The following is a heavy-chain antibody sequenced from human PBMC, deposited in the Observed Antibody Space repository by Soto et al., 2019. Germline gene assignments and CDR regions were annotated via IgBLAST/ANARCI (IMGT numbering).Heavy chain of an antibody. Sequence: GGSLTLSCAASGLTFSSAWMNWVRQAPGKGLEWVGRIKSKTDGGTTDYAAPVKGRFTISRDDSKNTRDLQENSLKTGDRAVKYCTTDPENRSGYYPILSHRAQGTLFPISS. D-gene: IGHD3-22*01. J-gene: IGHJ4*02. CDR1: GLTFSSAW. CDR3: TTDPENRSGYYPILSH. CDR2: IKSKTDGGTT. V-gene: IGHV3-15*07.